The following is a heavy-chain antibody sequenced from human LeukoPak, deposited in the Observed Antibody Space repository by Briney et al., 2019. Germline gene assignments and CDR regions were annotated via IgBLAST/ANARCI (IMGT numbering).Heavy chain of an antibody. CDR2: INSDGSST. CDR3: ARVRTASFDY. V-gene: IGHV3-74*01. CDR1: GFTFSSSW. Sequence: GGSLRLSCAASGFTFSSSWMHWIRQAPEKGLVWVSRINSDGSSTSYADSVKGRFTISRDNSKNTLYLQMNSLRAEDTAVYYCARVRTASFDYWGQGTLVTVSS. J-gene: IGHJ4*02.